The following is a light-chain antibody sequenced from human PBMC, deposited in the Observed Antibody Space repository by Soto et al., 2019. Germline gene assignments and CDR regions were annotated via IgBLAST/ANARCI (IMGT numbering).Light chain of an antibody. CDR2: DVS. CDR3: SSYTTTSTWV. CDR1: ITDVGSSNY. Sequence: QSALTQPASVSGSPGQSITISCTGTITDVGSSNYDSWYKQHPGKAPKLMIYDVSNRPSGVSNRFSGSKSGNTASLTISGLQAEDEADYYCSSYTTTSTWVFGGGTKVTVL. V-gene: IGLV2-14*01. J-gene: IGLJ2*01.